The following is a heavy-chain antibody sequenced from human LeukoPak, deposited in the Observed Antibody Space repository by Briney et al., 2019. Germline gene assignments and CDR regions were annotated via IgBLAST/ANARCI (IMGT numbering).Heavy chain of an antibody. CDR2: IIPIFGTA. Sequence: GASVKVSCKASGGTFSSYAISWVRQAPGQGLEWMGGIIPIFGTANYAQKFQGRVTITTDESTSTAYMELSSLISDDTAVYYCARGFPGSGTYYIDYWGQGTLVTVSS. D-gene: IGHD3-10*01. CDR1: GGTFSSYA. V-gene: IGHV1-69*05. J-gene: IGHJ4*02. CDR3: ARGFPGSGTYYIDY.